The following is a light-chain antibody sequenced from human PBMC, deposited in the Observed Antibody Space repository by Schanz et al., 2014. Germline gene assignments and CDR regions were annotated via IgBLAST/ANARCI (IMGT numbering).Light chain of an antibody. CDR3: SSYTSRYTLV. CDR1: SSDVGGYNL. J-gene: IGLJ2*01. V-gene: IGLV2-14*02. CDR2: DVT. Sequence: QSALTQPASVSGSPGQSITISCTGTSSDVGGYNLVSWYQQHPGKAPKLLIYDVTNRPSGVSNRFSGSKSGNTASLTISGLQAEDEADYYCSSYTSRYTLVFGGGTKPHRP.